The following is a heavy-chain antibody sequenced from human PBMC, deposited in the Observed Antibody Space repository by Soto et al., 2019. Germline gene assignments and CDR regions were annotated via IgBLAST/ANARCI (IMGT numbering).Heavy chain of an antibody. Sequence: ASVKVSCKASGYTFTSYAMNWVRQAPGQGLEWMGWINTNTGNPTYAQGFTGRFVFSLDTSVSTAYLQISSLKAEDTAVYYCARDGPVGYCSSTSCDAFDIWGQGTMVTVSS. CDR1: GYTFTSYA. CDR3: ARDGPVGYCSSTSCDAFDI. V-gene: IGHV7-4-1*02. CDR2: INTNTGNP. J-gene: IGHJ3*02. D-gene: IGHD2-2*01.